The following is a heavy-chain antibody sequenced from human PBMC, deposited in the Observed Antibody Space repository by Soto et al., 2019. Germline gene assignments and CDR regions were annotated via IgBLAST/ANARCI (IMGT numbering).Heavy chain of an antibody. Sequence: PSETLSLTCSVSSGSMNSGGYYWSWIRQHPGKGLEWIGYIYSNGDTYYSPSLKSRVTISVDTSKNQFSLNLTSVTAADSAVYYCARRGGSSSGYYYYAMDVWGQGTTVTVSS. CDR2: IYSNGDT. D-gene: IGHD6-6*01. CDR3: ARRGGSSSGYYYYAMDV. V-gene: IGHV4-31*03. CDR1: SGSMNSGGYY. J-gene: IGHJ6*02.